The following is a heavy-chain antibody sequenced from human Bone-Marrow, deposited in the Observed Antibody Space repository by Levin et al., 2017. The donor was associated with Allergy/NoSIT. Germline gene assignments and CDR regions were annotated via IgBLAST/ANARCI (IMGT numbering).Heavy chain of an antibody. J-gene: IGHJ4*02. CDR1: GFTFSSYW. D-gene: IGHD3-22*01. CDR2: VSPDGSHK. CDR3: VRESYYYDSRGYYLDY. V-gene: IGHV3-7*01. Sequence: PGGSLRLSCAASGFTFSSYWMTWVRQAPGKGLEWVANVSPDGSHKNYVDSVKGRFTISRDNAKNSLFLQMNSLRAEDTAVYYCVRESYYYDSRGYYLDYWGQGTLVTVSS.